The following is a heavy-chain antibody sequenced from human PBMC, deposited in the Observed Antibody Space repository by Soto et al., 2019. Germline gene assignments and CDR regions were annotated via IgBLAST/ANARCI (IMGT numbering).Heavy chain of an antibody. CDR1: GGSVSSGSYY. CDR3: ARRGYDSSGYYAGMDV. V-gene: IGHV4-61*01. Sequence: SETLSLTCTVSGGSVSSGSYYWSWIRQPPGKGLEWIGYIYYSGSTNYAPTFKSRVTISVDTSTSQFYLELSSVTAADTAVYYCARRGYDSSGYYAGMDVWGQGTTVTVSS. J-gene: IGHJ6*02. D-gene: IGHD3-22*01. CDR2: IYYSGST.